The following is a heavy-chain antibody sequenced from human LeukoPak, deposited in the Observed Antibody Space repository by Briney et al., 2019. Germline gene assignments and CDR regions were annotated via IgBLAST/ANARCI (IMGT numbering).Heavy chain of an antibody. CDR2: ISSSSSYI. CDR1: GFTFSSYS. CDR3: ARGGYSGYDKNFDY. J-gene: IGHJ4*02. V-gene: IGHV3-21*01. D-gene: IGHD5-12*01. Sequence: GGSLRLSCAASGFTFSSYSMNWVRQAPGKGLEWVSSISSSSSYIYYADSVKGRFTISRDNAKNSLYLQMNNLRAEDTAVYYCARGGYSGYDKNFDYWGQGTLVTVSS.